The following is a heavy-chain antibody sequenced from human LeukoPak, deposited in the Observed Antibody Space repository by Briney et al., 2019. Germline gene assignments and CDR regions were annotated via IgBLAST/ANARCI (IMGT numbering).Heavy chain of an antibody. CDR1: GYSFTGYY. J-gene: IGHJ4*02. CDR2: INANSGDT. D-gene: IGHD2-2*01. Sequence: ASVKVSCKASGYSFTGYYIRWVRQAPGQGLEWMGWINANSGDTNYAQKFQGRVTMTRDTSISTAYMELSSLRSDDTAVYYCAREGTCSSSICSHDYWGQGTLVTVSS. CDR3: AREGTCSSSICSHDY. V-gene: IGHV1-2*02.